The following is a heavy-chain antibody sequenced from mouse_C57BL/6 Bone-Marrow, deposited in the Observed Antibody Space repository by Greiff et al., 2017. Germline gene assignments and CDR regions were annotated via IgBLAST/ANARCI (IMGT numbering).Heavy chain of an antibody. Sequence: QVQLQQPGAELVKPGASVKMSCKASGYTFTSYWITWVKQRPGQGLEWIGDIYPGSGSTNYNEKFKSKATLTVETSSSTAYMQLSSLTSEDSAVYYCARSVIYYDYDGFAYWGQGTLVTVSA. CDR1: GYTFTSYW. D-gene: IGHD2-4*01. CDR2: IYPGSGST. CDR3: ARSVIYYDYDGFAY. J-gene: IGHJ3*01. V-gene: IGHV1-55*01.